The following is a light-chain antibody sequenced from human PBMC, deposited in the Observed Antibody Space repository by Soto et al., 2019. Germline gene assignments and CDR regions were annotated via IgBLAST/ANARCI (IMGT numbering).Light chain of an antibody. CDR1: QSVSSSY. V-gene: IGKV3-20*01. CDR2: GAS. J-gene: IGKJ5*01. CDR3: QFYGSSRLVT. Sequence: EIVVTQSPGTLSLSPGERATLSCRASQSVSSSYLAWYQQKPGQAPRLLIYGASSRATGIPDRFSGSGPGTDFTLTISGLESEDCAVYYCQFYGSSRLVTLGQGTRLEIK.